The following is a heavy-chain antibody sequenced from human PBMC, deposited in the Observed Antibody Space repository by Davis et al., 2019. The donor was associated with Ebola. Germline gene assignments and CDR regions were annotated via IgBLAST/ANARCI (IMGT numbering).Heavy chain of an antibody. J-gene: IGHJ3*02. D-gene: IGHD3-10*01. CDR2: ISYDGSNK. Sequence: GESLKISCAASGFTFSNFGMHWVRQAPGKGLEWVAVISYDGSNKYYADSVKGRFNISRENSKKMLYLQMNSLRAEDTAMYYCAKAPGRDAFDIWGQGTMVTVSS. CDR1: GFTFSNFG. V-gene: IGHV3-30*18. CDR3: AKAPGRDAFDI.